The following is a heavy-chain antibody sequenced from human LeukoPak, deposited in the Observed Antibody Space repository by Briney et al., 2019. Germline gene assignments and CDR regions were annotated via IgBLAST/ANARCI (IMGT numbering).Heavy chain of an antibody. J-gene: IGHJ4*02. V-gene: IGHV4-39*02. CDR2: VYYSGST. CDR3: ARDPSAGSES. CDR1: GGSISSSPYY. Sequence: SETLSLTCTVSGGSISSSPYYWGWIRQPPGKGLEWIGTVYYSGSTYYNPSLKSRVTISVDTSKNQFSLKLTSVTAADTAVYYCARDPSAGSESWGQGTLVTVSS. D-gene: IGHD6-25*01.